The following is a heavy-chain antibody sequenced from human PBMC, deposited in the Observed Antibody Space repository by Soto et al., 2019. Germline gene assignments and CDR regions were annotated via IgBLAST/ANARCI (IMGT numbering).Heavy chain of an antibody. D-gene: IGHD6-13*01. CDR3: ARTMYSSSWYYYYYGMDV. CDR2: ISSSGSTI. Sequence: GGSLRLSCAASGFTFSSYEMNWVRQAPGKGLEWVSYISSSGSTIYYADSVKGRFTISRDNAKNSLYLQMNSLRAENTAVYYCARTMYSSSWYYYYYGMDVWGQGTTVTVSS. J-gene: IGHJ6*02. CDR1: GFTFSSYE. V-gene: IGHV3-48*03.